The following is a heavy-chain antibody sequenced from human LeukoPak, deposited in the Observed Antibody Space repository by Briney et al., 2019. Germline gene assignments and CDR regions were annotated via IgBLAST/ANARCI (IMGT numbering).Heavy chain of an antibody. CDR3: ASLIMVYAIDDY. Sequence: GGSLRLSCAASGFTFSSYAMSWVRQAPGKGLEWVSAISGSSGSTYYADSVKGRFTISRDNSKNTLYLQMNSLRAEDTAVYYSASLIMVYAIDDYWGQGTLVTVSS. CDR2: ISGSSGST. J-gene: IGHJ4*02. V-gene: IGHV3-23*01. D-gene: IGHD2-8*01. CDR1: GFTFSSYA.